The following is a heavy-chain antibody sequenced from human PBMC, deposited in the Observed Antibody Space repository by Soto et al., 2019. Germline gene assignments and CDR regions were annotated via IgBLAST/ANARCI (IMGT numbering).Heavy chain of an antibody. CDR3: TKDYSYATTVYKRVDY. V-gene: IGHV3-23*01. J-gene: IGHJ4*02. CDR1: RFTFSDYA. Sequence: PGGSLRLSCAASRFTFSDYAMAWVRQAPGKGLEWVSTISGSGHSTHYEDSVKGRFTISRDNSKDTLYLQVKSPRADDTAVYYCTKDYSYATTVYKRVDYWGQGTLVTVSS. D-gene: IGHD3-22*01. CDR2: ISGSGHST.